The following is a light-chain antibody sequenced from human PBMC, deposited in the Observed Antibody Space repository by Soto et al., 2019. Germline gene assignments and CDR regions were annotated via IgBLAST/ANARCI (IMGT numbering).Light chain of an antibody. CDR3: QQSYSYPQT. CDR2: AAS. Sequence: AIRMTQYPSSLSASTGDRVTITCRASQGISSYLAWYQQKPGKAPKLLIYAASTLQRGVPSRFSGSGSGTDGTLTISCLQSEDVATYYCQQSYSYPQTFGQGTKVDIK. V-gene: IGKV1-8*01. J-gene: IGKJ1*01. CDR1: QGISSY.